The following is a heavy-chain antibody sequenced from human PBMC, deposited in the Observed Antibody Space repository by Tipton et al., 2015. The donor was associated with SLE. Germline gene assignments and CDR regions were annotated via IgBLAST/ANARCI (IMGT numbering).Heavy chain of an antibody. Sequence: TLSLTCTVSGGSISSYYWSWIRQPPGKGLEWIGYIYTSGSTNYNPSLKSRVTISVETSKNQFSLKLSSVTAADTAVYYCARDISDAPMAWAFDIWGQGTMVTVSS. CDR2: IYTSGST. D-gene: IGHD2/OR15-2a*01. CDR1: GGSISSYY. CDR3: ARDISDAPMAWAFDI. V-gene: IGHV4-4*08. J-gene: IGHJ3*02.